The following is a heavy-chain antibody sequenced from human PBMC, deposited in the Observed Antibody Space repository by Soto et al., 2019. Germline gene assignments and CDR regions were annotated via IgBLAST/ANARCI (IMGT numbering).Heavy chain of an antibody. J-gene: IGHJ6*02. D-gene: IGHD3-16*01. CDR3: AMVDNYVTPTPQDV. Sequence: QVQLVQSGDEVRKPGSSVKVSCKASGYIFVNYGIAWVRQAPGQGLEWMGWISTYSGNTHYASKVQGRLTMTTDTTTSTAYMGPGSLTSDDKAVYYWAMVDNYVTPTPQDVWGQGTTVTVSS. CDR2: ISTYSGNT. CDR1: GYIFVNYG. V-gene: IGHV1-18*01.